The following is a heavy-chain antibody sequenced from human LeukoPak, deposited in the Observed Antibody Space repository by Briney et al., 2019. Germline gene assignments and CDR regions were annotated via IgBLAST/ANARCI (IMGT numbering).Heavy chain of an antibody. CDR2: ISSSGSTI. V-gene: IGHV3-11*01. J-gene: IGHJ4*02. CDR1: GFTFSDYY. CDR3: ARPINSGSYYKPVVTAIEY. D-gene: IGHD3-10*01. Sequence: TGGSLRLSCAASGFTFSDYYMSWIRQAPGKGLEWVSYISSSGSTIYYADSVKGRFTISRDNAKNSLYLQMNSLRAEDTAVYYCARPINSGSYYKPVVTAIEYWGQGTLVTVSS.